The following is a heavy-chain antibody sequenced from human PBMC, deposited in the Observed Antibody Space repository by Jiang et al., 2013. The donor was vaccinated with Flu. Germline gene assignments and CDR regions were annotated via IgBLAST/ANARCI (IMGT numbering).Heavy chain of an antibody. D-gene: IGHD2-15*01. Sequence: GAEVKKPGSSVKVSCKTSGGTFSSYAITWVRQAPGQGLEWMGGIIPIFSTANYAQKFQGRVTITADESTSTAYMELSSLRSEDTAVYYCARDLRLCNGGTCYPSNYFDYWGQGTLVTVSS. J-gene: IGHJ4*02. CDR2: IIPIFSTA. CDR1: GGTFSSYA. V-gene: IGHV1-69*01. CDR3: ARDLRLCNGGTCYPSNYFDY.